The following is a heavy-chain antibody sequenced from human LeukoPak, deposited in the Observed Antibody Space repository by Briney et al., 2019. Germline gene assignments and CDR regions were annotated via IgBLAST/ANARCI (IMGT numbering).Heavy chain of an antibody. D-gene: IGHD3-22*01. V-gene: IGHV5-51*01. CDR1: GYSFTSYW. Sequence: GESLKISCKGSGYSFTSYWIGWVRQMPGKGLEWMGIIYPGDSDTRYSPSFQGQVTISADKSISTAYLQWSSLKASDTAMYYCARFRDVTGYYSGVQDHWGQGTLVTVSS. CDR2: IYPGDSDT. CDR3: ARFRDVTGYYSGVQDH. J-gene: IGHJ4*02.